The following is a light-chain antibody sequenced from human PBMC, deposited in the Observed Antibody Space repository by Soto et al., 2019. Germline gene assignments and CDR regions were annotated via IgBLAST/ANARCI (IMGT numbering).Light chain of an antibody. CDR3: QSYDRSLSGWV. V-gene: IGLV1-40*01. J-gene: IGLJ3*02. Sequence: QSVLTQPPSVSGAPGQTITISCTGSSSNIGADFGVHWYQQLPGAAPKLVIFVNTNRPSGVPDRFSGSKSGTSASLAITGLQAEDEDDYYCQSYDRSLSGWVFGTGTKLTVL. CDR1: SSNIGADFG. CDR2: VNT.